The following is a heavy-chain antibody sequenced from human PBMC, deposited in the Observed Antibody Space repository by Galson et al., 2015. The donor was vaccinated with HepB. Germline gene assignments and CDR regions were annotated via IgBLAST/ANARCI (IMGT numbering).Heavy chain of an antibody. J-gene: IGHJ6*03. CDR2: INTNTGNP. V-gene: IGHV7-4-1*02. CDR3: ASPYANYDFWSGSPMDV. D-gene: IGHD3-3*01. CDR1: GYSFSSTA. Sequence: SVKVSCKASGYSFSSTALNWVRQAPGQGLEWMGWINTNTGNPTYAQAFTGRFVFSLDTSVSPAYLQISSLKAEDTAVYYCASPYANYDFWSGSPMDVWGKGSTFTVSS.